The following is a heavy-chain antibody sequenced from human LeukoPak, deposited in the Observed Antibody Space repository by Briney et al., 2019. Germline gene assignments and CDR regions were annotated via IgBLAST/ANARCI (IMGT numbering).Heavy chain of an antibody. D-gene: IGHD3-3*01. CDR1: GFTFSSYG. CDR3: ARDRPGVLRFLSYGIDV. V-gene: IGHV3-33*01. Sequence: GGSLRLSCAASGFTFSSYGMHWVRQAPGKGLEWVAVIWYDGSNKYYADSVKGRFTISRDNSKNTLYLQMNSLRAEDTAVYYCARDRPGVLRFLSYGIDVWGQGTTVTVSS. CDR2: IWYDGSNK. J-gene: IGHJ6*02.